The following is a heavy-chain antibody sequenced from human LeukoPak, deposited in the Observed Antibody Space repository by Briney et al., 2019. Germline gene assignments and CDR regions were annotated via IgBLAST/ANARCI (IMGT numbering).Heavy chain of an antibody. J-gene: IGHJ4*02. D-gene: IGHD3-10*01. CDR2: IRYDGSNK. Sequence: PGGSLRLSCAASGFTFSSYGMHWVRQAPGKGREWVAFIRYDGSNKYYADSVKGRFTISRDNSKNTLYLQMNSLRAEDTAVYYCAVLWFGESITTTNFDYWGQGTLVTVSS. CDR3: AVLWFGESITTTNFDY. CDR1: GFTFSSYG. V-gene: IGHV3-30*02.